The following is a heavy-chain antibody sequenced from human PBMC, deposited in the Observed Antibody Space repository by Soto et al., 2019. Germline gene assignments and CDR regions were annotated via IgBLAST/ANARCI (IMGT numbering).Heavy chain of an antibody. V-gene: IGHV3-30*18. CDR2: ISYDGSNK. J-gene: IGHJ4*02. Sequence: PGGSLRLSCAASGFTFSSYGMHWVRQAPGKGLEWVAVISYDGSNKYYADSVKGRFTISRDNSKNTLYLQMNSLRAEDTAVYYCAKEVARIVVVPAASLGPDYWGKGTLVTVSS. D-gene: IGHD2-2*01. CDR1: GFTFSSYG. CDR3: AKEVARIVVVPAASLGPDY.